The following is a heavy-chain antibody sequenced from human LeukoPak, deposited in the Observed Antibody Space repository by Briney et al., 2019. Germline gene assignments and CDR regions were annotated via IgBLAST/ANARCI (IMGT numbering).Heavy chain of an antibody. CDR1: GGSFSGYY. D-gene: IGHD6-6*01. CDR3: RRSSNYYGMDV. V-gene: IGHV4-34*01. Sequence: SKTLSLTCAVYGGSFSGYYWSWIRQPPGKGLEWIGEINHSGSTNYNPSLKSRVTISVDTSKNQFSLKLSSVTAADTAVYYCRRSSNYYGMDVWGQGTTVTVS. CDR2: INHSGST. J-gene: IGHJ6*02.